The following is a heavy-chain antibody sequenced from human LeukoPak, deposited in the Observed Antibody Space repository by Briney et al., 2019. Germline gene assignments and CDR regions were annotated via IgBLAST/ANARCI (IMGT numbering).Heavy chain of an antibody. CDR1: GITVSSNY. Sequence: GGSLRLSCAASGITVSSNYMSWVRQAPGKGLEWVSVLYSGGSTYYADSVKGRLTISRDNSKNTLYLQMNSLRTEDTAVYYCATDGSAEGLHYWGQGTLVTVSS. D-gene: IGHD3-22*01. CDR3: ATDGSAEGLHY. J-gene: IGHJ4*02. V-gene: IGHV3-66*02. CDR2: LYSGGST.